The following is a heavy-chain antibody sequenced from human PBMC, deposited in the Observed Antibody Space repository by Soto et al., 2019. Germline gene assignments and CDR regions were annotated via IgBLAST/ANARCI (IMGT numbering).Heavy chain of an antibody. J-gene: IGHJ4*02. CDR2: IYYSGST. CDR1: GGSISSYY. V-gene: IGHV4-59*01. Sequence: QVQLQESGPGLVKPSETLSLTCTVSGGSISSYYWSWIRQPPGKGLEWIGYIYYSGSTNYNPSLKSRVTISVDTSKNQFSLTLSSVTAADTAVYYCARAGSGWPIDYWGQGTLVTVSS. CDR3: ARAGSGWPIDY. D-gene: IGHD1-26*01.